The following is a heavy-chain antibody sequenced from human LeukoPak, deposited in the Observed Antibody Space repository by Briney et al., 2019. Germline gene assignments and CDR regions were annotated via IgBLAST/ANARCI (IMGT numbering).Heavy chain of an antibody. CDR2: IRSKAYGGTT. CDR3: ARFVPYFDY. Sequence: GGSLRLSCTASGFTFGDYAVSWVRQAPGEGLGWVGFIRSKAYGGTTEYAASVKGRFTISRDDSKSSAYLQLNSLKTEDTAVYCCARFVPYFDYWGQGTLVTVSS. J-gene: IGHJ4*02. CDR1: GFTFGDYA. D-gene: IGHD3-10*01. V-gene: IGHV3-49*04.